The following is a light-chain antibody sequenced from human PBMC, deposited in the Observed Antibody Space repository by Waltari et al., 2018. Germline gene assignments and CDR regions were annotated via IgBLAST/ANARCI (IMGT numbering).Light chain of an antibody. CDR2: DFS. Sequence: QSALTQPASVSGSPGQSISISCTGTSRDVGGYEYVSWYQQYPGKAPKLIIFDFSNRPSGVSDRFSGSKSGNTASLTISGLQAEDEAYYYCSSYSTSSTLVVFGGGTKVTVL. CDR3: SSYSTSSTLVV. V-gene: IGLV2-14*03. CDR1: SRDVGGYEY. J-gene: IGLJ2*01.